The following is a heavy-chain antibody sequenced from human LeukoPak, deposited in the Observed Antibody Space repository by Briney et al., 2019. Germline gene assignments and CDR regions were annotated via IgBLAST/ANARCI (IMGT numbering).Heavy chain of an antibody. V-gene: IGHV1-24*01. D-gene: IGHD3-22*01. CDR1: GYTLTELS. CDR2: FDPEDGET. CDR3: ATMGYYYDSSGYYGGSDY. J-gene: IGHJ4*02. Sequence: ASVKVSCKVSGYTLTELSMHWVRQAPGKGLEWMGGFDPEDGETIYAQKFQGRVIMTEDTSTDTAYMELSSLRSEDTAVYYCATMGYYYDSSGYYGGSDYWGQGTLVTVSS.